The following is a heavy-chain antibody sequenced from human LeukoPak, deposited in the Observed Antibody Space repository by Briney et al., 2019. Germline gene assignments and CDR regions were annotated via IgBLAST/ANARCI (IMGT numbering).Heavy chain of an antibody. J-gene: IGHJ4*02. V-gene: IGHV3-9*01. D-gene: IGHD6-19*01. CDR2: ISWNSGSI. Sequence: GGSLRLSCAGSGFIFNNYAMHWVRQPPGKGLEWVSGISWNSGSIDYADSVKGRFTISRDNAKNSLYLQMNSLRVKDTAFYYCAKDNRRHYTSGPNPDSLHWGQGALVTVSS. CDR3: AKDNRRHYTSGPNPDSLH. CDR1: GFIFNNYA.